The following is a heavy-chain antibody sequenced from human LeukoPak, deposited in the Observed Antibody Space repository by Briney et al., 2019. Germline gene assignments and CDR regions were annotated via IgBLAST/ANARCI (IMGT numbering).Heavy chain of an antibody. CDR3: AKYAPPTTVVTRFFDY. CDR1: GFTFSSYA. J-gene: IGHJ4*02. CDR2: IGRYGGDI. D-gene: IGHD4-23*01. V-gene: IGHV3-23*01. Sequence: GGSQRLSCAASGFTFSSYAMTWVRQAPGKGLEWVSVIGRYGGDIQYADSVKGRFTISRDNSKNTLYLQMNSLRAEDTAVYYCAKYAPPTTVVTRFFDYWGQGTLVTVSS.